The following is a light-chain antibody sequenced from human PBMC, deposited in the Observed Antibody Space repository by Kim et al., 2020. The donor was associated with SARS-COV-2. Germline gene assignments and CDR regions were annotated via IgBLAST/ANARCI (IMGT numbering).Light chain of an antibody. J-gene: IGLJ3*02. Sequence: SYYLTQPPSVSVSPGQTASITCSGDKLGDKYACWYQQKPGQSPVLVIYQDSKRPSGIPERFSGSNSGNTATLTISGTQAMDEADYYCQAWDSSQRVFGGG. V-gene: IGLV3-1*01. CDR3: QAWDSSQRV. CDR2: QDS. CDR1: KLGDKY.